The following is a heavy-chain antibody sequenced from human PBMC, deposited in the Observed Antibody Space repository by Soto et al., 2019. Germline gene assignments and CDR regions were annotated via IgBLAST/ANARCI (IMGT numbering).Heavy chain of an antibody. CDR2: IYYSGST. D-gene: IGHD3-22*01. Sequence: PSETLSLTCPFSGGSISSSSYYWSWIRQPPGKGLEWIGYIYYSGSTNYNPSLKSRVTISVDTSKNQFSLKLSSVTAADTAVYYCARSYDSSGYSLGDDAFDIWGQGTMVTVSS. V-gene: IGHV4-61*01. J-gene: IGHJ3*02. CDR3: ARSYDSSGYSLGDDAFDI. CDR1: GGSISSSSYY.